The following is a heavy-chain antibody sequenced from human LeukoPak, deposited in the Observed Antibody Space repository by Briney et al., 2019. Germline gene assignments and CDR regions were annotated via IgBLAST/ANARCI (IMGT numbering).Heavy chain of an antibody. Sequence: PSETLSLTCTVSGGSISRGGYYWSWIRQPPGKGLEWIGYIYHSGSTYYNPSLKSRVTISVDRSKNQFSLKLSSVTAADTAVYYCARMLGAFDIWGQGTMVTVSS. CDR2: IYHSGST. D-gene: IGHD2-8*01. CDR3: ARMLGAFDI. J-gene: IGHJ3*02. CDR1: GGSISRGGYY. V-gene: IGHV4-30-2*01.